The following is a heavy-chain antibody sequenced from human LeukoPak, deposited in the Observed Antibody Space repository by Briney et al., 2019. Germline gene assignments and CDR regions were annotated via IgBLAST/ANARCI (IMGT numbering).Heavy chain of an antibody. V-gene: IGHV3-23*01. CDR3: AKDRAGYSYGMFDS. J-gene: IGHJ4*02. CDR1: GFTFSNYA. CDR2: IVNSGGST. Sequence: GGSLRLSCVASGFTFSNYAMGWVRQAPGKGLEWVSGIVNSGGSTYYADSVKGRLTISRDNSKKTVYLQMSSLRGDDTAVYYCAKDRAGYSYGMFDSWGQGTLVTVSS. D-gene: IGHD5-18*01.